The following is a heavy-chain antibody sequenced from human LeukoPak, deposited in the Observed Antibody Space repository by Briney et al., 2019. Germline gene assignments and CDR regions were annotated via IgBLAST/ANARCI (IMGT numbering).Heavy chain of an antibody. J-gene: IGHJ4*02. CDR1: GFTFSSYW. Sequence: GGSLRLSCAASGFTFSSYWMHWVRQVPGKGLVWVSRIHGDGTITNYEDSVKGRLTISRDNAWNTLYLQMNSQRAEDTAIYYCARNFVGSITTDFDSWGQGTQVTVSS. V-gene: IGHV3-74*01. CDR2: IHGDGTIT. CDR3: ARNFVGSITTDFDS. D-gene: IGHD1-26*01.